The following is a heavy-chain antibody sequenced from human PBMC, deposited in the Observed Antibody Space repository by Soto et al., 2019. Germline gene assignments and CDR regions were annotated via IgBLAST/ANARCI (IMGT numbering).Heavy chain of an antibody. D-gene: IGHD3-9*01. CDR2: INHSGST. CDR3: ARGEGRLNWLLFGGWFDP. V-gene: IGHV4-34*01. CDR1: GGSFSGYY. Sequence: SETLSLTCAVYGGSFSGYYWSWIRQPPGKGLEWIGEINHSGSTNYNPSLKSRVTISVDTSKNQFSLKLSSVTAADTAVYYCARGEGRLNWLLFGGWFDPWGQGTLVTVSS. J-gene: IGHJ5*02.